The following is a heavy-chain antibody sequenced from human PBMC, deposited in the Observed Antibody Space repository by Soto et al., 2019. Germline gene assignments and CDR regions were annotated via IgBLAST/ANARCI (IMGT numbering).Heavy chain of an antibody. CDR1: W. Sequence: WIAWVRQMPGKGLEWMGIIYPGDSDTSYSPSFQGQVTISADKSINTAYLQWSSLKASDTAMYYCAKHEGYCSSTTCSNFDYWGQGTLVTVSS. V-gene: IGHV5-51*01. CDR2: IYPGDSDT. J-gene: IGHJ4*02. CDR3: AKHEGYCSSTTCSNFDY. D-gene: IGHD2-2*01.